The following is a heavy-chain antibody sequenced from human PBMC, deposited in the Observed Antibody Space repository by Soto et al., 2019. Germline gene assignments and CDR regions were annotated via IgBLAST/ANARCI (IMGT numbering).Heavy chain of an antibody. D-gene: IGHD6-13*01. V-gene: IGHV3-48*02. Sequence: EVHLVDSGGGLVQPGGSLRLSCSSSGFTFKSHSMNWVRQAPGKGLEWIARIDSSGDSTYYADSVKGRFAVSRDNANSSRFLHMNSLRDADTAVYYCARVQLVDRFFLNIGLHRMDVW. CDR1: GFTFKSHS. CDR2: IDSSGDST. J-gene: IGHJ6*01. CDR3: ARVQLVDRFFLNIGLHRMDV.